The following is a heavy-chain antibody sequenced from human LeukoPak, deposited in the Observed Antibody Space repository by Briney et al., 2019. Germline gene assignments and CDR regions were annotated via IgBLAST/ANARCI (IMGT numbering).Heavy chain of an antibody. CDR1: GFAASSNY. CDR3: ARGGRYYDSSGYYHDAFDI. D-gene: IGHD3-22*01. CDR2: IYGGGGT. Sequence: GGSLRLSCAASGFAASSNYMSWVRQAPGKGLEWVSVIYGGGGTYYANSVKGRFTISRDNSKNTLYLQMNSLRAEDTAVYYCARGGRYYDSSGYYHDAFDIWGQGTMVTVSS. J-gene: IGHJ3*02. V-gene: IGHV3-53*01.